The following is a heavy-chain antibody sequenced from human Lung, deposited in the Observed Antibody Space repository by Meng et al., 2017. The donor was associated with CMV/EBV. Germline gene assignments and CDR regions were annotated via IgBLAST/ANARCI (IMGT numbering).Heavy chain of an antibody. CDR3: ARDAGAIAVSGIVDY. CDR1: GYIFTKYG. CDR2: ISAYNGDT. V-gene: IGHV1-18*01. D-gene: IGHD6-19*01. Sequence: ASXXVSXKASGYIFTKYGVNWMRQAPGQGPEWMGWISAYNGDTMYAPKVQGRVTMTTDTSTSTAYMELRGLRSDDTAVYYCARDAGAIAVSGIVDYWGQGTXVTVSS. J-gene: IGHJ4*02.